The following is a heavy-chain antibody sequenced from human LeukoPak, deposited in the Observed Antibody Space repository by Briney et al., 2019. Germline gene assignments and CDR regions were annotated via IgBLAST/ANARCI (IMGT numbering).Heavy chain of an antibody. Sequence: PGGSLRLSCEASGFDFDNYWMTWVRQAPGKGLEWVAVISYDGINKYYADSVKGRFTISRDNSKNTLYLQMNSLRTEDTAVYYCARDPLDSSGLMNWFDPWGQGTLVTVSS. CDR2: ISYDGINK. CDR1: GFDFDNYW. CDR3: ARDPLDSSGLMNWFDP. J-gene: IGHJ5*02. V-gene: IGHV3-30-3*01. D-gene: IGHD3-22*01.